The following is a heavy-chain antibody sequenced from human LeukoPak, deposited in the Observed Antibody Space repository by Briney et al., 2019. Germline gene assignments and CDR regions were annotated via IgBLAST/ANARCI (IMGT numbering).Heavy chain of an antibody. D-gene: IGHD4-23*01. Sequence: SETLSLTCTVPGGSISSYYWSWIRQPAGKGLEWIGRIYTSGSTNYNPSLKSRVTMSVDTSKNQFSLKLSSVTAADTAVYYCARSGSQTPGYYYYMDVWGKGTTVTVSS. CDR2: IYTSGST. CDR1: GGSISSYY. J-gene: IGHJ6*03. V-gene: IGHV4-4*07. CDR3: ARSGSQTPGYYYYMDV.